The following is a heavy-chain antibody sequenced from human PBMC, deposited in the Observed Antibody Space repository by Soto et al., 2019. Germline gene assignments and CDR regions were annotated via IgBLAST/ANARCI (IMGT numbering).Heavy chain of an antibody. V-gene: IGHV3-30*18. D-gene: IGHD3-10*01. CDR1: GFTFNNYA. CDR3: AKDPYYSSGTYPDY. CDR2: ISRDGSDK. J-gene: IGHJ4*02. Sequence: QVQLVESGGGVVQPGRSLKLSCAASGFTFNNYAMHWVRQAPGKGLEWVAVISRDGSDKYYADSVKGRFTISRDNSKNTLYLQMNSLRGDYTAVYYCAKDPYYSSGTYPDYWGQGTLVTVSS.